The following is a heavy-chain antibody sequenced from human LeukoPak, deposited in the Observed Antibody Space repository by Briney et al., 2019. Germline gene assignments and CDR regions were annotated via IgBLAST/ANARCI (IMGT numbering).Heavy chain of an antibody. J-gene: IGHJ6*03. CDR3: ARGKGVYYYYMGV. CDR1: GGSFSGYY. V-gene: IGHV4-34*01. CDR2: INHSGST. Sequence: PSETLSLTCAVYGGSFSGYYWSWIRQPPGKGLEWIGEINHSGSTNYNPSLKSRVTISVDTSKNQFSLKLSSVTAADTAVYYCARGKGVYYYYMGVWGKGTTVTVSS. D-gene: IGHD3-10*01.